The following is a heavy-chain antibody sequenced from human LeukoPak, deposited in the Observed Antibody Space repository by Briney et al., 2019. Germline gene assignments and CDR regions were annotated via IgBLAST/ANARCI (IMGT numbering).Heavy chain of an antibody. CDR3: ARDRPNSSGWTPLDS. D-gene: IGHD6-19*01. CDR1: GDSVSSNSVS. J-gene: IGHJ4*02. Sequence: SQTLSLTCAISGDSVSSNSVSWNWISQAPSRGLDWLGRTYYRSKWYYDYALSVKSRITVNPDTSKNKLSLQLNSVTPEDTAVYYCARDRPNSSGWTPLDSWGQGTLVTVSS. CDR2: TYYRSKWYY. V-gene: IGHV6-1*01.